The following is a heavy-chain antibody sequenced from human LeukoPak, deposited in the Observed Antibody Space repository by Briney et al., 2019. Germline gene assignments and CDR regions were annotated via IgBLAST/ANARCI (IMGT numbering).Heavy chain of an antibody. Sequence: GGSLRLFCAASGFTFSSYAMHWVRQAPGKGLEWVAVISYDGSNKYYADSVKGRFTISRDNSKNTLYLQMNSLRAEDTAVYYCARDVNPQWLAEGGFDYWGQGTLVTVSS. CDR1: GFTFSSYA. CDR2: ISYDGSNK. D-gene: IGHD6-19*01. J-gene: IGHJ4*02. CDR3: ARDVNPQWLAEGGFDY. V-gene: IGHV3-30-3*01.